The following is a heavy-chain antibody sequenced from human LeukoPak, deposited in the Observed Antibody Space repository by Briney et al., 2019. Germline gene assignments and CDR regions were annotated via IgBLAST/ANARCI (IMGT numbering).Heavy chain of an antibody. J-gene: IGHJ4*02. D-gene: IGHD3-9*01. CDR3: ARDPGPYYDILTGYL. CDR1: GFTVSSNY. Sequence: PGGSLRLSCAASGFTVSSNYMSWVRQAPGKGLEWVSVIYSGGSTYYADSVKGRFTISRDNSKNTLYLQMNSLRAEDTAVYYCARDPGPYYDILTGYLWGQGTLVTVSS. CDR2: IYSGGST. V-gene: IGHV3-53*01.